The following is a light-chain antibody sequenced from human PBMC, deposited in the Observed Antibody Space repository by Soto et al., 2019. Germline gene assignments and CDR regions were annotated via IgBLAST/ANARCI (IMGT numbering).Light chain of an antibody. Sequence: IVMTQSPVTLSLSPVERANISFRASQSVSSYLAWYQQKPGQAHRLLIYDASNRATGIPDRFSGSGSGTDFTLTIRSLEPEDFAVYYCQKRSNWPPGTVGQGTKVDIK. V-gene: IGKV3-11*01. J-gene: IGKJ1*01. CDR2: DAS. CDR3: QKRSNWPPGT. CDR1: QSVSSY.